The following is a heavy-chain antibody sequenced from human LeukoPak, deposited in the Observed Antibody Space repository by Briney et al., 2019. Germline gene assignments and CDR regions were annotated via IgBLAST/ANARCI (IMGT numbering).Heavy chain of an antibody. V-gene: IGHV5-51*01. CDR3: ARRSSLWFGELYAFDI. J-gene: IGHJ3*02. D-gene: IGHD3-10*01. CDR2: IYPGDSDT. CDR1: GYSFTSYW. Sequence: GESLQISCKGSGYSFTSYWIGWVRPMPGKGLEWMGIIYPGDSDTRYSPSFQGQVTISADKSISTAYLQWSSLKASDTAMYYCARRSSLWFGELYAFDIWGQGTMVTVSS.